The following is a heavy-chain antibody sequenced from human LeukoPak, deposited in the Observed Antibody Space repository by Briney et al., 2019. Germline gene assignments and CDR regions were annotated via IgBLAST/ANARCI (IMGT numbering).Heavy chain of an antibody. V-gene: IGHV4-34*01. CDR3: ATRDPILTGADGVLY. CDR2: INHSGST. Sequence: SETLSLTCAVYGGSFSGYYWSWIRQPPGKGLEWIGEINHSGSTNYNPSLKSRVTISVDTSKNQFSLKLSSVTAADTAVYYCATRDPILTGADGVLYWGQGTLVTVSS. J-gene: IGHJ4*02. D-gene: IGHD3-9*01. CDR1: GGSFSGYY.